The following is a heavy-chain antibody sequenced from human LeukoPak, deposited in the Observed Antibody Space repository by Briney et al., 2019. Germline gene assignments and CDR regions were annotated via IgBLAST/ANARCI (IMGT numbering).Heavy chain of an antibody. Sequence: SETLSLTCTVSGGSISSYYWSWIRQPAGEGLEWIGRIYTSGSTNYNPSLKSRVTMSVDTSKNQFSLRLSSVTAADTAVYYCARDLSIGAQQLVGEDWFDPWGQGTLVTVSS. CDR2: IYTSGST. V-gene: IGHV4-4*07. CDR1: GGSISSYY. D-gene: IGHD6-13*01. J-gene: IGHJ5*02. CDR3: ARDLSIGAQQLVGEDWFDP.